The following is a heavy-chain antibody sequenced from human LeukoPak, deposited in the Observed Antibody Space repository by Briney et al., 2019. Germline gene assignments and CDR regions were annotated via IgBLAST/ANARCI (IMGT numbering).Heavy chain of an antibody. CDR2: ISWNSGSI. J-gene: IGHJ6*02. Sequence: SLSLSCAASGFTFDDYAMHWVRQAPGKGLEWVSGISWNSGSIGYADSVKGRFTISRDNAKNSLCLQMNSLRAEDTALYYCAKDIGSTRFYGMDVWGQGTTVTVSS. CDR1: GFTFDDYA. D-gene: IGHD2-2*01. V-gene: IGHV3-9*01. CDR3: AKDIGSTRFYGMDV.